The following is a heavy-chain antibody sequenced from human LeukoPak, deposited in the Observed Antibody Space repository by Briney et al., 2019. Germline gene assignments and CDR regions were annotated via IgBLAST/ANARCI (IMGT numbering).Heavy chain of an antibody. CDR2: IPYDGSNK. D-gene: IGHD2-15*01. J-gene: IGHJ4*02. V-gene: IGHV3-30*02. CDR3: AKWGLYCSGGSCYSKGNYFDY. CDR1: GFAFSRHG. Sequence: PGGSLRLSCAASGFAFSRHGIHWVRQAPGKGLEWVAFIPYDGSNKFYADSVKGRFTISRDNSKNTLYLQMNSLRAEDTAVYYCAKWGLYCSGGSCYSKGNYFDYWGQGTLVTVSS.